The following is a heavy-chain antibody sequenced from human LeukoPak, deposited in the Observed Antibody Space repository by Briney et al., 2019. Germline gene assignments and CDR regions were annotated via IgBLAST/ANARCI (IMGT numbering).Heavy chain of an antibody. V-gene: IGHV4-39*07. Sequence: GSLRLSCAASGFTFSSHGMNWVRQPPGKGLEWIGSIYYSGSTFYNPSLRSRVTISVDTSKNHFSLNLSSVTAADTAVYYCAREEAAHHDYWGQGTLVTVSS. D-gene: IGHD6-6*01. J-gene: IGHJ4*02. CDR1: GFTFSSHGM. CDR2: IYYSGST. CDR3: AREEAAHHDY.